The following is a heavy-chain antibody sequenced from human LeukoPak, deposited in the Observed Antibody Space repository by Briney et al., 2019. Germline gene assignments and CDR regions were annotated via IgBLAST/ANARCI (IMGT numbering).Heavy chain of an antibody. D-gene: IGHD1-14*01. Sequence: PGGSLRLSCAASGFTFSSYWMSWVRQAPGKGLEWVANIKQDGSEKYYVDSVKGRFTISRDNAKNSLYLQTNSLRAEDTAVYYCARDGSTAPEPFDYWGQGTLVTVSS. CDR2: IKQDGSEK. CDR1: GFTFSSYW. J-gene: IGHJ4*02. V-gene: IGHV3-7*01. CDR3: ARDGSTAPEPFDY.